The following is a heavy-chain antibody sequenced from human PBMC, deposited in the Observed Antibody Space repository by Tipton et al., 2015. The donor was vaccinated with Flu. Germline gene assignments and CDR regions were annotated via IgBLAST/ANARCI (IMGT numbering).Heavy chain of an antibody. CDR2: IYYSGST. V-gene: IGHV4-59*08. D-gene: IGHD4-17*01. CDR1: GGSISSYY. Sequence: GLVKPSETLSLTCTVSGGSISSYYWSWIRQPPGKGLEWIGYIYYSGSTNYNPSLKSRVTISVDTSKNQFSLKLSSVTAADTAVYYCARLAVDGDPIRYFDLWGRGTLVTVSS. CDR3: ARLAVDGDPIRYFDL. J-gene: IGHJ2*01.